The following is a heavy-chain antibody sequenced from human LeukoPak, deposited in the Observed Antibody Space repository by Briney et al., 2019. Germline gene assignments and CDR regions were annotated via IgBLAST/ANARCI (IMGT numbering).Heavy chain of an antibody. Sequence: GASVKVSCKVSGYTLTELSMHWVRQAPGKGLEWMGGFDPEDGETIYAQKFQGRVTMTEGTSTDTAYMELSSLRSEDTAVYYCATDGGYSSSWLTYFDYWGQGTLVTVSS. V-gene: IGHV1-24*01. CDR1: GYTLTELS. CDR3: ATDGGYSSSWLTYFDY. D-gene: IGHD6-13*01. CDR2: FDPEDGET. J-gene: IGHJ4*02.